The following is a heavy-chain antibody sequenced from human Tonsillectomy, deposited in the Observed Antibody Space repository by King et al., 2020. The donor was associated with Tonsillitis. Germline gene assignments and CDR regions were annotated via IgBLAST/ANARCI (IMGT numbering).Heavy chain of an antibody. J-gene: IGHJ6*02. V-gene: IGHV3-30*18. CDR1: GFTFSIYV. CDR2: ISYDGSNK. D-gene: IGHD3-3*01. CDR3: AKDLFGVVKYYYYGMDV. Sequence: VQLVESGVGVVQPGRSLRVSCAASGFTFSIYVMHWGRKDPGTGLEGLAVISYDGSNKYFADSVKGRFTNSRDNSKNTVYLQMNSLRAEDTAVYYCAKDLFGVVKYYYYGMDVWGQGTTVTVSS.